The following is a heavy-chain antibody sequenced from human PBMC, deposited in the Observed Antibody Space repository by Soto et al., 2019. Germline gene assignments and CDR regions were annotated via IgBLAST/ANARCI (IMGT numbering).Heavy chain of an antibody. CDR3: ARVLYFYDSSAYYYFDY. V-gene: IGHV4-61*01. J-gene: IGHJ4*02. CDR2: IYYSGST. Sequence: SGTLSLTCTVSRVSFSRGSYYWSWIRQPPGKGLEWSGYIYYSGSTKYNPTLKRRVTISADTSKNQFSLKLSSVHAADTAVFYCARVLYFYDSSAYYYFDYWGQGTLVTVSS. D-gene: IGHD3-22*01. CDR1: RVSFSRGSYY.